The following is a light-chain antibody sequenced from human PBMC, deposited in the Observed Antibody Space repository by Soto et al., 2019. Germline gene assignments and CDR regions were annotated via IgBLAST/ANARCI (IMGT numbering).Light chain of an antibody. Sequence: ILTTQTRATQCVCPGERATLSCRASQSVSSNLAWYQQKPGQAPRLLIYGASTRATGIPARFSGSGSGKEFTLTVISLQSEDFSVYDCAQYGSPRRTVGQGTKVDIK. V-gene: IGKV3-15*01. CDR3: AQYGSPRRT. J-gene: IGKJ1*01. CDR1: QSVSSN. CDR2: GAS.